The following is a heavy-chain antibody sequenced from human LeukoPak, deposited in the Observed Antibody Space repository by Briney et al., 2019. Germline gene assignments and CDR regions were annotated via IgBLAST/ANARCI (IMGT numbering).Heavy chain of an antibody. D-gene: IGHD3-22*01. CDR3: ARVGDSSGYYEFDP. CDR1: GYTFTSYA. V-gene: IGHV1-3*01. Sequence: AASVKVSCKASGYTFTSYAMHWVRQAPGQGLEWMGWINAGNGNTKYSQKFQGRVTITRDTSASTAYMELSSLRSEDTAVYYCARVGDSSGYYEFDPWGQGTLVTVSS. J-gene: IGHJ5*02. CDR2: INAGNGNT.